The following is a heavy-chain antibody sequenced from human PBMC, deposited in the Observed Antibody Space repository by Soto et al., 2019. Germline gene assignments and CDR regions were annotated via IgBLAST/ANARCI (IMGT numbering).Heavy chain of an antibody. CDR3: ARDRDYDFWSGYYYYYGMDV. Sequence: ETLSLTCAVSGYSISSGYYWGWIRQPPGKGLEWIGSIYHSGSTYYNPSLKSQVTISVDTSKNQFSLKLSSVTAADTAVYYCARDRDYDFWSGYYYYYGMDVWGQGTTVTVSS. D-gene: IGHD3-3*01. J-gene: IGHJ6*02. CDR2: IYHSGST. CDR1: GYSISSGYY. V-gene: IGHV4-38-2*02.